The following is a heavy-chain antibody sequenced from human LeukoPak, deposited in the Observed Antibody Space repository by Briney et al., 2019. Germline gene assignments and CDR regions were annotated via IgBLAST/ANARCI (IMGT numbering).Heavy chain of an antibody. V-gene: IGHV3-74*01. D-gene: IGHD6-13*01. CDR2: INGDGSL. J-gene: IGHJ4*02. CDR3: AGGASSTVHY. CDR1: GLTFSTYW. Sequence: GGSLRLSCAASGLTFSTYWMHWVRQAPGKGLVWVSRINGDGSLSYADSVKGRFTISRDNTKNMLYLQMNSLRAEDTAVYYCAGGASSTVHYWGQGTLVTVSS.